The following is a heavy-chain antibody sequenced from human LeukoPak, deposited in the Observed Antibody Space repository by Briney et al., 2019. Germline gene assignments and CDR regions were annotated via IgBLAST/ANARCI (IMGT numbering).Heavy chain of an antibody. J-gene: IGHJ5*02. V-gene: IGHV4-61*02. D-gene: IGHD3-10*01. CDR1: GGSISSGSYY. CDR3: ARSSSGYYGSGSAT. CDR2: IYTSGST. Sequence: SETLSLTCTVSGGSISSGSYYWSWIRQPAGKGLEWIGRIYTSGSTNYNPSLKSRVTMSVDTSKNQFSLKLSSVTAADTAVYYCARSSSGYYGSGSATWGQGTLVTVSS.